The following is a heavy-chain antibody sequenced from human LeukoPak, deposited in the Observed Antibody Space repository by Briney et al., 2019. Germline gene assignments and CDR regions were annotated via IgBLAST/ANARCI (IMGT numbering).Heavy chain of an antibody. J-gene: IGHJ4*02. CDR3: ARDLPVVGAPGFDY. V-gene: IGHV3-7*01. CDR1: GFTFSSYW. Sequence: RGSLRLSCAASGFTFSSYWMSWVRQVPGKGLEWVANIKQDGSEKLYVDSVKGRFTISRDNAKTSLYLQMNSLRVEDTAVYYCARDLPVVGAPGFDYWGQGTLVTASS. CDR2: IKQDGSEK. D-gene: IGHD1-26*01.